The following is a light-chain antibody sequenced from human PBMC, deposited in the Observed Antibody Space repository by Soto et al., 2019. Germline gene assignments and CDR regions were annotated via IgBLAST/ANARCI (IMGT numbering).Light chain of an antibody. Sequence: IQLTQSPSSLSASVGDRVTITCRASEGISGRLAWYQRKPGKVPTLLISPASSFQSGVPSRFSGSASGTDFSLTITSLQPEDFATYYCLQLYRYPLTVGGGTTVDIK. V-gene: IGKV1-9*01. CDR3: LQLYRYPLT. CDR2: PAS. CDR1: EGISGR. J-gene: IGKJ4*01.